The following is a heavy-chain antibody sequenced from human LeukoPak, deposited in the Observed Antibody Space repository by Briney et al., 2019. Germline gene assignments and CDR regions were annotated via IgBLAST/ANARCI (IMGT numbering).Heavy chain of an antibody. J-gene: IGHJ4*02. D-gene: IGHD2-21*01. V-gene: IGHV3-48*02. CDR1: GFTFSSYS. Sequence: GGSLRLSCAASGFTFSSYSMNWVRQAPGKGLEWVSYISSSSSSTYYADSVKGRFTISRDNAKNSLYLQMNSLRDEDTAVYYCAKEAGCGLDYWGQGTVVTVSS. CDR3: AKEAGCGLDY. CDR2: ISSSSSST.